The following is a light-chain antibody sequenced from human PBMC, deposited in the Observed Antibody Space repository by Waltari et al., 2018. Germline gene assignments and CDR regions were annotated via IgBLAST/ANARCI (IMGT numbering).Light chain of an antibody. V-gene: IGKV3-20*01. CDR2: GPS. CDR1: QPVGRNV. Sequence: TLSCWANQPVGRNVLAWFQLKPGQAPRLLIYGPSTRASGVPDRFSGSGSGAAFTLTINRLEPEDCAIYYCQHHGAPPDAFGQGTKLEIK. CDR3: QHHGAPPDA. J-gene: IGKJ2*01.